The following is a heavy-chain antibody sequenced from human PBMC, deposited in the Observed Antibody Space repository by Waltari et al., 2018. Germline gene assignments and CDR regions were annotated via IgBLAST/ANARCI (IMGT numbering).Heavy chain of an antibody. CDR3: ARASLLWGEDNWFDP. CDR1: GFTFSSYS. CDR2: IRSSSSTI. Sequence: EVQLVESGGGLVQPGGSLRLSCAASGFTFSSYSMNWVRQAPGKGLEWVSYIRSSSSTIDYADSVKGRFTISRDNAKNSLYLQMNSLRAEDTAVYYCARASLLWGEDNWFDPWGQGTLVTVSS. V-gene: IGHV3-48*01. D-gene: IGHD2-2*01. J-gene: IGHJ5*02.